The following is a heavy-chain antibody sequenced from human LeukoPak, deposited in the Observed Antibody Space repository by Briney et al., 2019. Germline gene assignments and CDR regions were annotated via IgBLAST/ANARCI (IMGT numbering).Heavy chain of an antibody. CDR3: ARGVYGDYPINPFDY. J-gene: IGHJ4*02. D-gene: IGHD4-17*01. CDR2: INPSGGST. CDR1: GYTFTSYY. V-gene: IGHV1-46*01. Sequence: GASVKVSCKASGYTFTSYYMHWVRQAPGQGLEWMGIINPSGGSTSYAQKFQGRVTMTRDTSTSTVYKELSSLRSEDTAVYYCARGVYGDYPINPFDYWGQGTLVTVSS.